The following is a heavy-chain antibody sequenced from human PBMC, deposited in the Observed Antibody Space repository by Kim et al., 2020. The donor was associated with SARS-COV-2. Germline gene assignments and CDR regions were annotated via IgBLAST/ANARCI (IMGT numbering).Heavy chain of an antibody. Sequence: GGSLRLSCAASGFTFSSCAMHWVRQAPGKGLEWVALISYDGSNKYYADSVKGRFTISRDNSKNTLYLQMNSLRAEDTAVYYCARDMGSGFDYWGQGTLVTVSS. J-gene: IGHJ4*02. CDR2: ISYDGSNK. CDR3: ARDMGSGFDY. D-gene: IGHD3-10*01. CDR1: GFTFSSCA. V-gene: IGHV3-30-3*01.